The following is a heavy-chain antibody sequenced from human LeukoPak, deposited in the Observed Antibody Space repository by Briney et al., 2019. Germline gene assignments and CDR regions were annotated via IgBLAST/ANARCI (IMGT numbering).Heavy chain of an antibody. CDR2: ITYDGSKK. V-gene: IGHV3-30*04. CDR1: GFTFINHA. D-gene: IGHD2-2*02. Sequence: PGGSLRLSCAASGFTFINHAMHWVRQAPGKGLEWVAGITYDGSKKYYPGSVKGRCTISRDNSKKTLFLEMNSLRAEDTAVYYCARGQLQYYYYIDVWGKGTTVTVSS. CDR3: ARGQLQYYYYIDV. J-gene: IGHJ6*03.